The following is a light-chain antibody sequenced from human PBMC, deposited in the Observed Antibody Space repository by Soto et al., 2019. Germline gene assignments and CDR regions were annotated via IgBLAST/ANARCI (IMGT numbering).Light chain of an antibody. J-gene: IGLJ3*02. Sequence: QSVLTQPPSASGTPGQRVTMSCSGSSSNIGSNTVNWYQQVPGTAPKLLIYGNSNRPSGVPDRFSGSKSGTSASLAINGLQAEDEAHYYCQSYDNSLSGSWVFGGGTKLTVL. CDR3: QSYDNSLSGSWV. CDR1: SSNIGSNT. V-gene: IGLV1-44*01. CDR2: GNS.